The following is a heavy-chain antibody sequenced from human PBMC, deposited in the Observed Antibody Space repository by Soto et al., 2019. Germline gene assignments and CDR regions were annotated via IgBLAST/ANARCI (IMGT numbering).Heavy chain of an antibody. Sequence: XSVKDTCKASVYTFTSYDIEWVRQATGQGLEWMGWMNPNSGNTGYAQKFQGRVTMTRNTSISTAYMELSSLRSEDTAVYYCARSKGIRYFDWLLSHWGQGTLVTVSS. V-gene: IGHV1-8*01. CDR2: MNPNSGNT. J-gene: IGHJ4*02. CDR3: ARSKGIRYFDWLLSH. D-gene: IGHD3-9*01. CDR1: VYTFTSYD.